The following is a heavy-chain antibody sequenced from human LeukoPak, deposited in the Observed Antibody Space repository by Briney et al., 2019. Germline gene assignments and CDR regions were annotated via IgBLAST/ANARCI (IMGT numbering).Heavy chain of an antibody. CDR3: ARAHCSSTSCYEPGDCYYYMDV. J-gene: IGHJ6*03. D-gene: IGHD2-2*01. V-gene: IGHV1-69*05. Sequence: SVKVSCKASGGTFSSYAISWVRQAPGQGLEWMGGIIPIFGTANYAQKFQGRVTITTDESTSTAYMELSSLRSEDTAVYYCARAHCSSTSCYEPGDCYYYMDVWGKGTTVTVSS. CDR2: IIPIFGTA. CDR1: GGTFSSYA.